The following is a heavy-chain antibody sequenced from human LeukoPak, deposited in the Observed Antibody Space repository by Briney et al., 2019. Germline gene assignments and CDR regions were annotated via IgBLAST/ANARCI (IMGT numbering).Heavy chain of an antibody. J-gene: IGHJ5*02. D-gene: IGHD6-13*01. CDR1: GVSISSYY. CDR2: IYYSGST. Sequence: SETLSLTCTVSGVSISSYYWSWIRQPPGKGLEWIGYIYYSGSTDYNPSLKSRVTISVDTSKNQFSLKLSSVTAADTAVYYCARDLGQGIAANWFDPWGQGTLVTVSS. V-gene: IGHV4-59*01. CDR3: ARDLGQGIAANWFDP.